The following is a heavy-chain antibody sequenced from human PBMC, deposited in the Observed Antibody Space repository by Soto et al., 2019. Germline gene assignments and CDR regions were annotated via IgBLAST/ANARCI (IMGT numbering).Heavy chain of an antibody. CDR2: MNPNSGNT. J-gene: IGHJ4*02. CDR3: ARDGPPTDY. CDR1: GYTFTSYD. Sequence: ASVKVSCKASGYTFTSYDINWVRQATGQGLEWMGWMNPNSGNTNYAQKLQGRVTMTTDTSTSTAYMELRSLRSDDTAVYYRARDGPPTDYWGQGTLVTVSS. V-gene: IGHV1-18*01.